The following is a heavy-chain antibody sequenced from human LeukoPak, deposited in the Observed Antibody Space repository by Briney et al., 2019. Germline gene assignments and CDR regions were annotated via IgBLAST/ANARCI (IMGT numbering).Heavy chain of an antibody. CDR2: IGSGSYI. D-gene: IGHD5-18*01. V-gene: IGHV3-21*04. CDR1: GFTFSTYR. CDR3: AKGFGYSYGYGLDY. J-gene: IGHJ4*02. Sequence: PGGSLRLSCAASGFTFSTYRMNWVRQAPGKGLEWVSSIGSGSYIYYADSVKGRFTISRDNSKNTLYLQMNSLRAEDTAVYYCAKGFGYSYGYGLDYWGQGTLVTVSS.